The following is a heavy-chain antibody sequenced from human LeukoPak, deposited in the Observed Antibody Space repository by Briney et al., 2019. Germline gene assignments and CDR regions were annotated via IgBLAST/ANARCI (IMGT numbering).Heavy chain of an antibody. CDR3: VKDYDILTGYLDY. J-gene: IGHJ4*02. CDR2: ISSNGGST. Sequence: GGSLRLSCSASGFTFSSYAMHWVRQAPGKGLEYVSAISSNGGSTYYADSVKGRFTTSRDNSKNTLYLQMSSLRAEDTAVYYCVKDYDILTGYLDYWGQGTLVTVSS. D-gene: IGHD3-9*01. V-gene: IGHV3-64D*06. CDR1: GFTFSSYA.